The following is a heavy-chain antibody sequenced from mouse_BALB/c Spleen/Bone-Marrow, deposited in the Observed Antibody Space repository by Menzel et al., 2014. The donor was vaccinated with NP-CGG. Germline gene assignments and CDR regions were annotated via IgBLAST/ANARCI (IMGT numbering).Heavy chain of an antibody. V-gene: IGHV14-3*02. CDR2: IDPANGNT. J-gene: IGHJ3*01. CDR1: GFNIKDTY. D-gene: IGHD2-3*01. CDR3: ARSLYDGYFSWFAY. Sequence: VQLKESGAELVKPGASVKLSRTASGFNIKDTYMHWVKQRPEQGLEWIGRIDPANGNTKYDPKFQGKATITADTSSNTAYLQLSSLTSEDTAVYYCARSLYDGYFSWFAYWGQGTLVTVSA.